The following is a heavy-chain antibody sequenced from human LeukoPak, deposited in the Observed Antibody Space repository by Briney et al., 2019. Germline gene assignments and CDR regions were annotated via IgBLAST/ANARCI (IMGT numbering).Heavy chain of an antibody. D-gene: IGHD2-8*01. V-gene: IGHV1-69*05. CDR3: ASLYVDRQNPYYYYYMDV. J-gene: IGHJ6*03. CDR1: GGTFSSYA. CDR2: IIPIFGTA. Sequence: ASVKVSCKASGGTFSSYAISWVRQAPGQGLEWMGGIIPIFGTANYAQKFQGRVTITTDESMSTAYMELSSLRSEDTAVYYCASLYVDRQNPYYYYYMDVWGKGTTVTVSS.